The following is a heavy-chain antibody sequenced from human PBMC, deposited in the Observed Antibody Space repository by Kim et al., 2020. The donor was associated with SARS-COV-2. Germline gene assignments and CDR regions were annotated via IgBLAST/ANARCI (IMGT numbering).Heavy chain of an antibody. CDR2: INSDGSST. CDR1: GFTFSSYW. Sequence: GGSLRLSCAASGFTFSSYWMHWVRQAPGKGLVWVSRINSDGSSTSYADSVKGRFTISRDNAKNTLYLQMNSLRAEDTAVYYCAKGGVAYNWFDPWGQGTLVTVSS. V-gene: IGHV3-74*01. J-gene: IGHJ5*02. D-gene: IGHD3-16*01. CDR3: AKGGVAYNWFDP.